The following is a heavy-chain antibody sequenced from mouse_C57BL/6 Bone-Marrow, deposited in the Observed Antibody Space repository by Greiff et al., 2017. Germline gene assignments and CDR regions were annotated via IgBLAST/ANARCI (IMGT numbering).Heavy chain of an antibody. CDR3: ARRVHGSRYAMAY. Sequence: QVQLQQSGAELVRPGASVKLSCKASGYTFTDYYINWVKQRPGQGLEWIARIYPGSGNNYYNEKFKGKATLTADKSSSTAYMQLSSLTSEDSAVYFSARRVHGSRYAMAYWGQGTSVTVSS. V-gene: IGHV1-76*01. D-gene: IGHD1-1*01. CDR1: GYTFTDYY. CDR2: IYPGSGNN. J-gene: IGHJ4*01.